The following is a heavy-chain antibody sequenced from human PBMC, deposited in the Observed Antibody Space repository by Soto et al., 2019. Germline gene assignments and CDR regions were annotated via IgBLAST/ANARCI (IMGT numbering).Heavy chain of an antibody. CDR2: ISHSGST. CDR3: VRESTPSGPNWFDT. CDR1: GGSINSGRSS. J-gene: IGHJ5*02. V-gene: IGHV4-30-2*01. Sequence: QLQLLESGSGLVKPSQTLSLTCSVSGGSINSGRSSWNWIRQPPGKGLEWIAYISHSGSTYYTPSNMQTIPISFDRSKNQFSLTLTALSAPETTAYYCVRESTPSGPNWFDTWGTGILATVSS. D-gene: IGHD1-1*01.